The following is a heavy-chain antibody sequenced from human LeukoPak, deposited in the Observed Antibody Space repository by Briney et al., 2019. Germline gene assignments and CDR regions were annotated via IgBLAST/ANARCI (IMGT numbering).Heavy chain of an antibody. CDR3: AKAQWLEPSGY. V-gene: IGHV3-30*02. CDR1: GFTFSSYG. CDR2: IRYDGSNK. J-gene: IGHJ4*02. D-gene: IGHD6-19*01. Sequence: GGSLRLSCAASGFTFSSYGMHWVRQAPGKGLEGVAFIRYDGSNKYYADYVKSRFTISRDHYKNTLYPQMNSLRAEDTAVYYCAKAQWLEPSGYWGQGTLVTVSS.